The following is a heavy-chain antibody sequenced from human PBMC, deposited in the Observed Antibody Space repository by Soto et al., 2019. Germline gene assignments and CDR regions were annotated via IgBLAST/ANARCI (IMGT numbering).Heavy chain of an antibody. CDR1: GGSISSGDYY. D-gene: IGHD5-12*01. Sequence: SETLSLTCTVSGGSISSGDYYWSWIRQPPGKGLEWIGYIYYSGSTCYNPSLKSRVTISVDTSKNQFSLKLSSVTAADTAVYYCAGLSGSGRNNYYYYGMDVWGQGTTVTVSS. J-gene: IGHJ6*02. V-gene: IGHV4-30-4*01. CDR3: AGLSGSGRNNYYYYGMDV. CDR2: IYYSGST.